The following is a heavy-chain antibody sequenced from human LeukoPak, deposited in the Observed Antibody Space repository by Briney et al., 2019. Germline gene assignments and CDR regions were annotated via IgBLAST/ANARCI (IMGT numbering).Heavy chain of an antibody. V-gene: IGHV4-59*01. CDR3: ARAPGVVTVFDY. D-gene: IGHD2-21*02. Sequence: PSETLSLTCTVSYGSISSYYWSWIRQPPGKGLEWIGYIYHNGNTNYNPSLKSRVTISVDTSKNQFSLKLSSVTAADTAMYYCARAPGVVTVFDYWGQGTLVTVSS. CDR1: YGSISSYY. CDR2: IYHNGNT. J-gene: IGHJ4*02.